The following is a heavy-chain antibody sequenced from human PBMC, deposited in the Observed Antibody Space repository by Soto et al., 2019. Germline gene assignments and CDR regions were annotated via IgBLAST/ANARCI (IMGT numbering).Heavy chain of an antibody. CDR2: IISGGSRV. Sequence: EVQLVESGGGLVQPGGSLRLSCAASGFTFSNDWMNWVRQGPGKGLEWVSRIISGGSRVNYADSVKGRFTIARDNAKNTLDFEMPSLTAEDTAGDYCAREGTSKGGMDGLGQGTTVTVSS. J-gene: IGHJ6*02. D-gene: IGHD3-10*01. V-gene: IGHV3-74*01. CDR3: AREGTSKGGMDG. CDR1: GFTFSNDW.